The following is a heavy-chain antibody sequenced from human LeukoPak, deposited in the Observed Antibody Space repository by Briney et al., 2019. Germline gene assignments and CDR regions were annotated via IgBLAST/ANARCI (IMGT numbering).Heavy chain of an antibody. V-gene: IGHV3-30*04. CDR3: ARDYGDYVGAFDI. D-gene: IGHD4-17*01. CDR1: GFTFTNYA. Sequence: GGSLRLSCAASGFTFTNYAMHWVRQAPGKGLEWVAVISYDGADTSYADSVKGRFTISRDGSKNTLYLQMNSLRAEDTSVYYCARDYGDYVGAFDIWGQGTMVTVSS. CDR2: ISYDGADT. J-gene: IGHJ3*02.